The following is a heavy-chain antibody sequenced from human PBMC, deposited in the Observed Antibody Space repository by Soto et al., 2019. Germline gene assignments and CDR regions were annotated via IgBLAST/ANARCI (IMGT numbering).Heavy chain of an antibody. CDR2: INPNSGGT. CDR1: GCTFSDYY. Sequence: AASVKGCGEAAGCTFSDYYIHWVRQAPGQGLEWMGWINPNSGGTKYAPKFQGGVTMTRDTSITTAYMELSRLRSGDTAVYYSARETATSNLEGVDARRQGTLVT. CDR3: ARETATSNLEGVDA. D-gene: IGHD1-1*01. V-gene: IGHV1-2*02. J-gene: IGHJ5*02.